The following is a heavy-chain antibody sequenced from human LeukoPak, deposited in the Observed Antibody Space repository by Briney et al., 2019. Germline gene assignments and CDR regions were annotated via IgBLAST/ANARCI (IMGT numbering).Heavy chain of an antibody. CDR3: AREFDYYGSGPFDY. CDR1: GFTFSSYA. V-gene: IGHV3-30-3*01. J-gene: IGHJ4*02. CDR2: ISYDGSNK. Sequence: GGSLRLSRAASGFTFSSYAMHWVRQAPGKGLEWVAVISYDGSNKYYADSVKGRFTISRDNSKNTLYLQMNSLRAEDTAVYYCAREFDYYGSGPFDYWGLGTLVTVSS. D-gene: IGHD3-10*01.